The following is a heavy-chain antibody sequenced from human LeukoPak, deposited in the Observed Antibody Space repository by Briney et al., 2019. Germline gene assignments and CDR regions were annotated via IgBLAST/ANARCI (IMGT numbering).Heavy chain of an antibody. CDR2: ISSSSSTI. J-gene: IGHJ4*02. D-gene: IGHD3-22*01. CDR3: AREYYYDSSGYYV. V-gene: IGHV3-48*02. Sequence: PGGSLRLSCAASGFTFSSYSMNWVRQAPGKGLEWVSYISSSSSTIYYADSVKGRFTISRDNAKNSLYLQMNSLRDEDTAVYYCAREYYYDSSGYYVWGQGTLITVSS. CDR1: GFTFSSYS.